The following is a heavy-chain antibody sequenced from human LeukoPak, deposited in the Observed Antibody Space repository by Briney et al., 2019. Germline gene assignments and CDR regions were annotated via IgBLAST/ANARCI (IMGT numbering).Heavy chain of an antibody. D-gene: IGHD3-3*01. CDR2: ISAGGTRT. CDR1: GFSFSNYA. Sequence: GGSLRLSCAASGFSFSNYAMAGVRQAPGKGLEWVSGISAGGTRTYYADSVRGRFTIFRDNSMDTVYLQMNSLRAEDTGVYYCAKYAVRETFFGDYWGQGTLVTVSS. CDR3: AKYAVRETFFGDY. V-gene: IGHV3-23*01. J-gene: IGHJ4*02.